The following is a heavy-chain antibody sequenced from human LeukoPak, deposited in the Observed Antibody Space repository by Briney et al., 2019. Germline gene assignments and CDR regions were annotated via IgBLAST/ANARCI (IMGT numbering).Heavy chain of an antibody. CDR2: MDYSGTT. CDR3: ARIDTVTTSNY. V-gene: IGHV4-39*01. CDR1: GDSISSSGRFY. D-gene: IGHD4-17*01. Sequence: SETLSLTCSVSGDSISSSGRFYWGWLRQPPGKGLEWIGSMDYSGTTDYNPSLKSRVTLSVDTSKDQFSLKLTSVTAADTAVYYCARIDTVTTSNYWGQGTLVTVSS. J-gene: IGHJ4*02.